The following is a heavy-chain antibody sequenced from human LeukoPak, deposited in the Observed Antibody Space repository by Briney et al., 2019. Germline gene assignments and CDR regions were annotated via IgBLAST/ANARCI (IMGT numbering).Heavy chain of an antibody. Sequence: GASVKVSCKASGYTFTCYDMHWVRQAPGQGLEWMGRINPNSGGTNYAQKFQGRVTMTRDTSISTAYMELSRLRSDDTAVYYCARGRSGYWDHWFDPWGQGTLVTVSS. V-gene: IGHV1-2*06. CDR2: INPNSGGT. D-gene: IGHD3-3*01. CDR3: ARGRSGYWDHWFDP. CDR1: GYTFTCYD. J-gene: IGHJ5*02.